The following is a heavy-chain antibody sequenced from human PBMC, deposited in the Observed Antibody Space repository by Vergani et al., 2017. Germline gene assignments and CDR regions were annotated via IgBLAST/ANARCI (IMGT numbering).Heavy chain of an antibody. V-gene: IGHV1-18*01. CDR1: GYTFSTYG. D-gene: IGHD3-22*01. Sequence: QVQLVQSGAEVKKPGASVKVSCKASGYTFSTYGISWVRQAPGQGLEWMGWISAYNGNTNYPEKFQGRLTMTTDTSTRTAYMELRSLRSDDTAVYYCAGEGNYYDSTGFGPGGSFDWGPGTLVTVSS. CDR3: AGEGNYYDSTGFGPGGSFD. J-gene: IGHJ4*02. CDR2: ISAYNGNT.